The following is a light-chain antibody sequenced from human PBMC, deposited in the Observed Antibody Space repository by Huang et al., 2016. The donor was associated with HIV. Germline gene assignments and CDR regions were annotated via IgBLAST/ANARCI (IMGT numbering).Light chain of an antibody. CDR1: ENIRRY. V-gene: IGKV1-39*01. J-gene: IGKJ2*01. CDR3: QGSLSIPHT. Sequence: DIQMTQSPSSLFASVGDRVTITCRASENIRRYLNWYQQKPGQPPKLIIHSASTLQSGVPSRLSGSGSGTDFTLTITSLQPEDFATYYCQGSLSIPHTFGQGTNLEIK. CDR2: SAS.